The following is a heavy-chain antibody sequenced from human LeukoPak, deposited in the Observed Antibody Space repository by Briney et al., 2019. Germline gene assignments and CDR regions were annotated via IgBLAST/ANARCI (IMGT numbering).Heavy chain of an antibody. CDR2: INHSGST. J-gene: IGHJ4*02. CDR3: ARPPTSY. Sequence: SETLSLTCAVYGGSFSGYYWSWIRQPPGKGLEWIGEINHSGSTNYNPPLKSRVTISVDTSKNQFSLKLSSVTAADTAVYYCARPPTSYWGQGTLVTVSS. V-gene: IGHV4-34*01. CDR1: GGSFSGYY.